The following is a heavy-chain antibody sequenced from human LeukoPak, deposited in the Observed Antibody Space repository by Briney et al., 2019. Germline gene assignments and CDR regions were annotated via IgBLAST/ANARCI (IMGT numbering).Heavy chain of an antibody. CDR2: ISGSGGST. J-gene: IGHJ4*02. CDR3: AKEPRGSYYFDY. Sequence: HPGGSLRLSCAASGFTFSSYGMSWVRQAPGKGLEWVSAISGSGGSTYYADSVKGRFTISRDNSRNTLYLQMNSLRAEDTAVYYCAKEPRGSYYFDYWGQGTLVTVSS. CDR1: GFTFSSYG. V-gene: IGHV3-23*01. D-gene: IGHD1-26*01.